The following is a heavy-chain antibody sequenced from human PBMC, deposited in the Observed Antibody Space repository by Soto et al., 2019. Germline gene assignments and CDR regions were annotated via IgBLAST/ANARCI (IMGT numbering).Heavy chain of an antibody. CDR2: ISYDGSNK. J-gene: IGHJ4*02. D-gene: IGHD3-22*01. CDR1: GFTFSSYG. CDR3: AKDFYYDSSGYYFFDY. V-gene: IGHV3-30*18. Sequence: QPGGSLRLSCAASGFTFSSYGMHWVRQAPGKGLEWVAVISYDGSNKYYADSVKGRFTISRDNSKNTLYLQMNSLRAEDTAVYYCAKDFYYDSSGYYFFDYWGQGTLVTVSS.